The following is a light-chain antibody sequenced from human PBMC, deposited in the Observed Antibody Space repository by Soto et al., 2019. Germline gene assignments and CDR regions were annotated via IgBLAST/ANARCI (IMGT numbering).Light chain of an antibody. CDR2: KAS. CDR1: QSISTW. CDR3: QQYNTYPLT. V-gene: IGKV1-5*03. J-gene: IGKJ4*01. Sequence: DLHITHSPSTLSASVGDRVTITCRASQSISTWLAWYQQKPGKAPKLLIYKASSLEGGVPSRFGGSGSGTLFNIPISSLHPDDFATYYCQQYNTYPLTFGGGTKVDIK.